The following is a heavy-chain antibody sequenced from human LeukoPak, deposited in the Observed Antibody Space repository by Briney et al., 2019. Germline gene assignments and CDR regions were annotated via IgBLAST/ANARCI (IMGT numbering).Heavy chain of an antibody. D-gene: IGHD3-10*01. CDR1: GLTVSSNY. CDR3: ASGSGSYRTPYYYMDV. V-gene: IGHV3-53*01. CDR2: IYSGGST. J-gene: IGHJ6*03. Sequence: GGSLRLSCVASGLTVSSNYMSWVRQAPGKGLEWVSVIYSGGSTYYADSVKGRFTISRDNSKNTLYLQMNSLRAEDTAVYYCASGSGSYRTPYYYMDVWGTGTTVTVSS.